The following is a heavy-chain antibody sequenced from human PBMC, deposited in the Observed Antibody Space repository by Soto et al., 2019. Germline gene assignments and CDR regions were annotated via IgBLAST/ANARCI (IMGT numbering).Heavy chain of an antibody. CDR1: GFIFSNYP. CDR2: ISGPGEST. V-gene: IGHV3-23*01. Sequence: GGSLRLSCAASGFIFSNYPMSWVRQAPGKGLEWVSTISGPGESTWYPESVKGRFIISRDNSKNMLHLQMNSLRADDTAAYYCAKDAIPYNGRNDGFDIWGQGTMVTVSS. D-gene: IGHD1-20*01. J-gene: IGHJ3*02. CDR3: AKDAIPYNGRNDGFDI.